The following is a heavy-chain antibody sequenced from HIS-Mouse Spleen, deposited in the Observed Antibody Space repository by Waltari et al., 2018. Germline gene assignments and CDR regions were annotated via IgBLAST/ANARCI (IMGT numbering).Heavy chain of an antibody. D-gene: IGHD6-13*01. Sequence: QLQLQESGPGLVKPSETLSLTCTVSGCPLSRRSYYWGWIRQPPGRGLDWIGGIYYSGSTYYNPSLKSRVTISVDTSKNQFSLKLSSVTAADTAVYYCAREIPYSSSWYDWYFDLWGRGTLVTVSS. CDR2: IYYSGST. CDR3: AREIPYSSSWYDWYFDL. V-gene: IGHV4-39*07. J-gene: IGHJ2*01. CDR1: GCPLSRRSYY.